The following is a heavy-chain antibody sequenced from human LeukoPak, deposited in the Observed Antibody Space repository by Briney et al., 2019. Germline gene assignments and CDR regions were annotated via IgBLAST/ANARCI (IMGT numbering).Heavy chain of an antibody. CDR3: ARVVAGTCDY. J-gene: IGHJ4*02. D-gene: IGHD6-19*01. CDR2: MYYSGST. Sequence: PSETLSLTCTVSGGSISGYYWNWIRQPPGKGLEWIGYMYYSGSTNYNPSLKSRVTMSVDTSKNQFSLKLSSVTAADTAVYYCARVVAGTCDYWGQGTLVTVSS. CDR1: GGSISGYY. V-gene: IGHV4-59*01.